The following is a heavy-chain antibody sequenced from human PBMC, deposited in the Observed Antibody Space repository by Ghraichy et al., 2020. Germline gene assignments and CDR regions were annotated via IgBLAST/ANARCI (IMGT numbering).Heavy chain of an antibody. Sequence: TLSLTCTVSGGSISSYYWSWIRQPPGKGLEWIGYIYYSGSTNDNPSLKSRVTISVDTSKNQFSLRLSSVTAADTAVYYCARHRRGGGTYLFDYWGQGTLVTVSS. J-gene: IGHJ4*02. V-gene: IGHV4-59*08. CDR1: GGSISSYY. D-gene: IGHD1-26*01. CDR2: IYYSGST. CDR3: ARHRRGGGTYLFDY.